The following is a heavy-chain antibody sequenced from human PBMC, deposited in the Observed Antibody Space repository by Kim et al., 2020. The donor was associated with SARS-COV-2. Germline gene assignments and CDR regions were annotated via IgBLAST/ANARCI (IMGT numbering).Heavy chain of an antibody. Sequence: GGSLRLSCAASGFTVSSNYMSWVRQAPGKGLEWVSVIYSGGSTYYADSVKGRFTISRDNSKNTLYLQMNSLRAEDTAVYYCARDPQHSSGWYGRGYWGQGTLVTVSS. CDR3: ARDPQHSSGWYGRGY. V-gene: IGHV3-53*01. J-gene: IGHJ4*02. D-gene: IGHD6-19*01. CDR1: GFTVSSNY. CDR2: IYSGGST.